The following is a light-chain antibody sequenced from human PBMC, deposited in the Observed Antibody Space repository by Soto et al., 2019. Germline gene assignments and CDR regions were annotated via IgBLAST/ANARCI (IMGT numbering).Light chain of an antibody. V-gene: IGKV3-15*01. CDR1: QSVSSN. CDR3: QQYNNWPLT. Sequence: EIVMTQSPATLSVSPGDRVTLSCRASQSVSSNLGWYQHKPGQAPRLLIYGTSTRATGIPARSSGSGSGTEFTLTISSLQSEDFAVYYCQQYNNWPLTFGQGTRLE. CDR2: GTS. J-gene: IGKJ5*01.